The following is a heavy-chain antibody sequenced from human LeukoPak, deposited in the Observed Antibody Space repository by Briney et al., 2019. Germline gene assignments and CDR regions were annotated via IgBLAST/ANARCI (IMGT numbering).Heavy chain of an antibody. CDR3: ARDFVVVVAATQEGYYYYGMDV. CDR1: GYTFTGYY. J-gene: IGHJ6*02. Sequence: ASVKVSCKASGYTFTGYYMHWVRQAPGQGLEWMGWINPNSGGTNYAQKFQGRVTMTRDTSISTAYMELSRPRSDDTAVYYCARDFVVVVAATQEGYYYYGMDVWGQGTTVTVSS. D-gene: IGHD2-15*01. V-gene: IGHV1-2*02. CDR2: INPNSGGT.